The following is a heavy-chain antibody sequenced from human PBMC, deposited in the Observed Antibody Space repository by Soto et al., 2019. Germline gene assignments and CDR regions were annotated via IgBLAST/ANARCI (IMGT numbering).Heavy chain of an antibody. CDR1: GITISSYE. V-gene: IGHV3-48*03. Sequence: GGSLRLSCVDSGITISSYEMNWVRQAPGKGLEWVSYINDVGTTIYYADSVKGRFTISRDNAQNALYLQMSSLRAEDTAVYYCVRGLCTSTICYRRYYALDVWGQGTTVTVSS. J-gene: IGHJ6*02. CDR2: INDVGTTI. CDR3: VRGLCTSTICYRRYYALDV. D-gene: IGHD2-2*02.